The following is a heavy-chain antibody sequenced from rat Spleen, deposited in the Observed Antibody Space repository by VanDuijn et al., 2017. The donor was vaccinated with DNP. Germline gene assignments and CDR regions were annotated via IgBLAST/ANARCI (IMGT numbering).Heavy chain of an antibody. V-gene: IGHV3-1*01. CDR1: GYSITGNY. D-gene: IGHD1-4*01. CDR2: ISYSGST. CDR3: ARWTRYFDY. J-gene: IGHJ2*01. Sequence: EVQLQESGPGLVKPSQSLSLTCSVTGYSITGNYWGWIRKFPGNKMEYIGHISYSGSTSYNPSLKSRISITRDTSKNQFFLQLNSVTTGDTATYYCARWTRYFDYWGQGVMVTVSS.